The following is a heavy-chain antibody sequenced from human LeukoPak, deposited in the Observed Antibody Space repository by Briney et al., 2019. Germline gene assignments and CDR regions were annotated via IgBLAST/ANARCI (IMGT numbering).Heavy chain of an antibody. J-gene: IGHJ6*02. CDR3: AKIMVRGVNFYGMDV. Sequence: GGSLRLSCAASGFTFDDYAMHWVRQAPGKGLEWVSGISWNSGSIGYADSVKGRFTISRDNAKNSLYLQMNSLRAKDTALYYCAKIMVRGVNFYGMDVWGQGTTVTVSS. V-gene: IGHV3-9*01. CDR1: GFTFDDYA. CDR2: ISWNSGSI. D-gene: IGHD3-10*01.